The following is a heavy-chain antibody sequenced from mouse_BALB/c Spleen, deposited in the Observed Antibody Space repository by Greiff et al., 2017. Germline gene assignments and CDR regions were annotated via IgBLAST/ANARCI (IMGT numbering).Heavy chain of an antibody. CDR2: ISTYYGNT. Sequence: QVQLQQSGPELVRPGVSVKISCKGSGYTFTDYAMHWVKQSHAKSLEWIGVISTYYGNTNYNQKFKGKATMTVDKSSSTAYMELARLTSEDSAIYYCARADGAMDYWGQRTSVTVSS. CDR3: ARADGAMDY. D-gene: IGHD2-3*01. CDR1: GYTFTDYA. V-gene: IGHV1-67*01. J-gene: IGHJ4*01.